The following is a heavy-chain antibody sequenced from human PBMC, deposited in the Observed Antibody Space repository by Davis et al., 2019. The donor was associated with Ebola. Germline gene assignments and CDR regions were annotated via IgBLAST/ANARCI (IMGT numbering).Heavy chain of an antibody. CDR1: GGTFSSYA. CDR3: AREWCSSTSCYLTLGAFDI. D-gene: IGHD2-2*01. J-gene: IGHJ3*02. V-gene: IGHV1-69*13. CDR2: IIPIFGTA. Sequence: SVKVSCKASGGTFSSYAISWVRQAPGQGLEWMGGIIPIFGTANYAQKFQGRVTITADESTSTAYMELSSLRSEDTAVYYCAREWCSSTSCYLTLGAFDIWGQGTMVTVSS.